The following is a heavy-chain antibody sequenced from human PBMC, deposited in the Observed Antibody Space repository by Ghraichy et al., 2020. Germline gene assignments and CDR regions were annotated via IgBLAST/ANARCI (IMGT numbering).Heavy chain of an antibody. CDR1: GFTFSRYW. J-gene: IGHJ4*02. V-gene: IGHV3-7*01. D-gene: IGHD3-3*02. CDR2: INQDGGEI. CDR3: ARPAFSLYSHYFDC. Sequence: GGSLRLSCAASGFTFSRYWMSWVRQAPGKGLEWVANINQDGGEIYYVDSVKGRFTISGDSAKNSLYLQMNSLRAEDTATYYCARPAFSLYSHYFDCFAEGALVGVSP.